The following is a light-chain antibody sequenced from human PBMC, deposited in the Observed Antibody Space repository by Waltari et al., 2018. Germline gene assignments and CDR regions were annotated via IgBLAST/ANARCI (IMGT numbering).Light chain of an antibody. V-gene: IGLV7-46*01. CDR2: EAS. J-gene: IGLJ3*02. CDR3: MVSNVGAQWK. Sequence: QAVVTQEPAMTVSPGGTVPLTCGASTGPVTSGHHPYWVQQKPGQAPRTLIYEASNKHSWTPDRFSGSLLGDKAALTLSSAQPEDEADYYCMVSNVGAQWKFGGGTKLTV. CDR1: TGPVTSGHH.